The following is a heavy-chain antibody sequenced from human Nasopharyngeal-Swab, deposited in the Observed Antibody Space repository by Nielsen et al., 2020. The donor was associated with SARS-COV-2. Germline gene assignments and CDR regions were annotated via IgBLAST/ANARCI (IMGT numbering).Heavy chain of an antibody. Sequence: GESLKISCAASGFTVSSNYMSWVRQAPGKGLERVSVIYSGGSTYYADSVKGRFTISRHNSKNTLYLQMNSLRAEDTAVYYCARATCSGGSCYWGSHYYYYGMDVWGQGTTVTVSS. V-gene: IGHV3-53*04. CDR1: GFTVSSNY. D-gene: IGHD2-15*01. CDR3: ARATCSGGSCYWGSHYYYYGMDV. J-gene: IGHJ6*02. CDR2: IYSGGST.